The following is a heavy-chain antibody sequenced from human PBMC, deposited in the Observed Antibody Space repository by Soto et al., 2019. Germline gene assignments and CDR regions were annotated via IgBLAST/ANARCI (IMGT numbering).Heavy chain of an antibody. D-gene: IGHD3-10*01. CDR2: INVAKGNT. CDR3: ARLLSFGELSLDY. CDR1: GYTFTSYA. Sequence: QVQLVQSGSEVKKPGASVILSCKPSGYTFTSYALHWVRQAPGQRLEWMGWINVAKGNTKYSQKFQGSVTLTRDTTANIAYMELSSLRSEDTGVYYCARLLSFGELSLDYWGQGTLVTVSS. V-gene: IGHV1-3*01. J-gene: IGHJ4*02.